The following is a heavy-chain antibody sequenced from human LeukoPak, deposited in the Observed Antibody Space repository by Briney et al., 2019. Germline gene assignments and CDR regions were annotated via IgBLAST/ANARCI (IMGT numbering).Heavy chain of an antibody. Sequence: SETLSLTCTVSGGSISSYFWSWTRQPAGKGLEWIGRIYSSGNTNNNPSLKSRVTMSIDTSKNEFSLKLSSVTAADTAVYYCARDDMAVAGIPFDYWGQGTLVTVSS. J-gene: IGHJ4*02. V-gene: IGHV4-4*07. CDR2: IYSSGNT. CDR3: ARDDMAVAGIPFDY. CDR1: GGSISSYF. D-gene: IGHD6-19*01.